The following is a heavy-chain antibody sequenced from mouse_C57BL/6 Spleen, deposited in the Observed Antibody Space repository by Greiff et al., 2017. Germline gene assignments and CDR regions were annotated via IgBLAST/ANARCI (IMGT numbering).Heavy chain of an antibody. D-gene: IGHD1-1*01. CDR1: GFSLTSYG. Sequence: VQLQQSGPGLVQPSQSLSITCTVSGFSLTSYGVHWVRQSPGKGLEWLGVIWRGGSTDYNAAFMSRLSITKDNSKSQVFFKMNSLQADDTAIYYCAQLGGYGSSYGFAYWGQGTLVTVSA. J-gene: IGHJ3*01. CDR3: AQLGGYGSSYGFAY. CDR2: IWRGGST. V-gene: IGHV2-5*01.